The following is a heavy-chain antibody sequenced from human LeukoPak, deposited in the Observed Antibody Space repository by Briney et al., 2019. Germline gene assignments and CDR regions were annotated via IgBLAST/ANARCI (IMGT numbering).Heavy chain of an antibody. CDR1: GGSITSGGYY. V-gene: IGHV4-31*03. CDR2: IYYSGTT. CDR3: ARGSTGDKSNN. Sequence: SQTLSLTCTVSGGSITSGGYYWSWIRQLPGKGLEWIGYIYYSGTTSYSPSLKSRLTISLDMSENQFSLKLSSVTAADTAVYYCARGSTGDKSNNWGQGTLVTVSS. J-gene: IGHJ4*02. D-gene: IGHD7-27*01.